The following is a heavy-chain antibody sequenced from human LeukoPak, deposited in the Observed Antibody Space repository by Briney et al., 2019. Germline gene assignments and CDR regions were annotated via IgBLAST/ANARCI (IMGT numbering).Heavy chain of an antibody. V-gene: IGHV1-18*01. D-gene: IGHD2-2*02. CDR3: ARDWSDIVVVPAATPLLYFDY. J-gene: IGHJ4*02. CDR1: GYTFTSYG. CDR2: ISGYNGNA. Sequence: ASVKVSCKASGYTFTSYGISWVRQAPGQGLEWMGWISGYNGNAAYSQNLQGRVTMTTDTSTSTVYMEVRSLRSDDTAVYYCARDWSDIVVVPAATPLLYFDYWGQGTLVTVSS.